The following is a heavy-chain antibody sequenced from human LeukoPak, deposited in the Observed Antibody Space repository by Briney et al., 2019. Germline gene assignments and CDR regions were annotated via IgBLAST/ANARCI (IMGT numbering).Heavy chain of an antibody. J-gene: IGHJ3*02. CDR2: IYYSGST. CDR3: ARTRGYSGLWGAFDI. D-gene: IGHD5-12*01. CDR1: GSSISSSSYY. Sequence: SETLPLTCTVSGSSISSSSYYWGWIRQPPGKGLEWIGSIYYSGSTYYNPSLKSRVTISVDTSKNQFSLKLSSVIAADTAVYYCARTRGYSGLWGAFDIWGQGTMVTFSS. V-gene: IGHV4-39*01.